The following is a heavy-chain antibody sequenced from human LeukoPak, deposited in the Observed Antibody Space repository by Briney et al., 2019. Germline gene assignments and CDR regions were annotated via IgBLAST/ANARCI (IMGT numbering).Heavy chain of an antibody. CDR2: INSDGSST. V-gene: IGHV3-74*01. D-gene: IGHD2-2*01. Sequence: GESLRLSCAASGFTLSSYWKHWVRQAPAKGLVWVSRINSDGSSTSYADSVKGRFTISRDNAKNTLYLQMNSLRAEDTAVYYCAIRYCSSTSCPFDPWGQGTLVTVSS. J-gene: IGHJ5*02. CDR3: AIRYCSSTSCPFDP. CDR1: GFTLSSYW.